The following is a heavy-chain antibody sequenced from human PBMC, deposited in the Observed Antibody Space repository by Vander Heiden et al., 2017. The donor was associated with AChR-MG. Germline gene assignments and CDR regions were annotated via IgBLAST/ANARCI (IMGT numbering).Heavy chain of an antibody. CDR2: ISGGGAYT. CDR3: AKDQASTNLGHNPLDY. V-gene: IGHV3-23*01. Sequence: EVQLLESGGGLVQPGGSLRLSCAVSGFTFSNDAMIWVRPAPGKGLEWVSGISGGGAYTYYADSVKGRFTISRDNSKNTLYLQMITLRAEDTAIYYCAKDQASTNLGHNPLDYWGQGTLVTVSS. D-gene: IGHD2-8*01. CDR1: GFTFSNDA. J-gene: IGHJ4*02.